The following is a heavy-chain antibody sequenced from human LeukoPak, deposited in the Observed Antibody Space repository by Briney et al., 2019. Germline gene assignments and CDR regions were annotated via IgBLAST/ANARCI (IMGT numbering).Heavy chain of an antibody. Sequence: PGGSLRLSCVASGFTFSSYWVTWVRQAPGKGLEWVANIKQDGSEKYYVDSVKGRFTISRDNAKNSLYLQMNSLRAEDTAVYYCARDLAYCGGDCYSCYYGMDVWGQGTTVTVSS. CDR2: IKQDGSEK. D-gene: IGHD2-21*02. CDR1: GFTFSSYW. V-gene: IGHV3-7*01. CDR3: ARDLAYCGGDCYSCYYGMDV. J-gene: IGHJ6*02.